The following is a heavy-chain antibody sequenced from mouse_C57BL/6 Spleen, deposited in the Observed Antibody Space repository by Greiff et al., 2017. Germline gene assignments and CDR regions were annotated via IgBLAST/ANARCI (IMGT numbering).Heavy chain of an antibody. J-gene: IGHJ2*01. V-gene: IGHV5-16*01. Sequence: VQLKESEGGLVQPGSSMKLSCTASGFTFSDYYMAWVRQVPEKGLEWVANINYDGSSTYYLDSLKSRFIISRDNAKNILYLQMSSLKSEDTATYYCARAYSNYYFDYWGQGTTLTVSS. CDR3: ARAYSNYYFDY. CDR2: INYDGSST. D-gene: IGHD2-5*01. CDR1: GFTFSDYY.